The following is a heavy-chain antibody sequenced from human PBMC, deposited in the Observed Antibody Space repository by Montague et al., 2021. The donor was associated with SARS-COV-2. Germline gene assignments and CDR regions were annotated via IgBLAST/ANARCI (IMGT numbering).Heavy chain of an antibody. CDR2: VYYNGDT. Sequence: SETLSLTCTVSVGSTASHYWNWIRLSPGKRPERIGYVYYNGDTKYNPSLQIRVTISIDTSETQFALRLNSVTAADTAVCFCARGWAFDPWGQGRLVTVSS. CDR3: ARGWAFDP. V-gene: IGHV4-59*08. D-gene: IGHD6-19*01. CDR1: VGSTASHY. J-gene: IGHJ3*01.